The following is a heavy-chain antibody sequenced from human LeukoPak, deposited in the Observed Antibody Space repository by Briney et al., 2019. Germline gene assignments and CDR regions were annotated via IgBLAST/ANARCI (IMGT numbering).Heavy chain of an antibody. CDR3: TTRPTIVFDY. J-gene: IGHJ4*02. CDR2: ISSSSSYI. D-gene: IGHD5-12*01. Sequence: GGSLRLSCAASGFTFSSYSMNWVRQAPGKGLEWVSSISSSSSYIYYADSVKGRFTISRDNAKNSLYLQMNSLKTEDTAVYYCTTRPTIVFDYWGQGTLVTVSS. V-gene: IGHV3-21*03. CDR1: GFTFSSYS.